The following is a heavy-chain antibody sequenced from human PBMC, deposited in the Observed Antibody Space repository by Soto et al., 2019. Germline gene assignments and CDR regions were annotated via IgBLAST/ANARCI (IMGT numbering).Heavy chain of an antibody. CDR2: IYPGDSDT. D-gene: IGHD2-21*02. CDR3: ARRGYCGGDCYSGSYSWFDP. J-gene: IGHJ5*02. CDR1: GYNFNSYW. V-gene: IGHV5-51*01. Sequence: PGESLKISCKGSGYNFNSYWIGWVRQMPGKGLEWMGIIYPGDSDTRYSPSFQGQVTISADKSISTAYLQWSSLKASDTAIYYCARRGYCGGDCYSGSYSWFDPWGQGTLVTVS.